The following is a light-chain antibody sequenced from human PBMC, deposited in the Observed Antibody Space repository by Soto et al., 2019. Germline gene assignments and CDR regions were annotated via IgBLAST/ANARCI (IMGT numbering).Light chain of an antibody. CDR2: VAS. CDR1: QSVSSSY. J-gene: IGKJ2*01. V-gene: IGKV3-20*01. CDR3: QQYGSSPRYT. Sequence: EIVLTQSPGTLSLSPGERATLSCRASQSVSSSYLAWYQQKPGQAPRLLIYVASSSATGIPDRFSGSGSGTDFTLTISRLEPEDFAVYYCQQYGSSPRYTFGQGTKLEIK.